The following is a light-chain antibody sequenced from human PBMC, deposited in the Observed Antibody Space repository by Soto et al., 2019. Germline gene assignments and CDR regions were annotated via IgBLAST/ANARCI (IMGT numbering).Light chain of an antibody. CDR3: QQSYSTPRT. CDR2: AAS. Sequence: DIQMTQSPSSLSASVGDRVTITCRASQSISSYLNWYQQKPGKAPKFLIYAASSLQSGVPSRFSGSGSDTDFTLTISNLQPEDFATYYCQQSYSTPRTFGQGTKVDIK. CDR1: QSISSY. J-gene: IGKJ1*01. V-gene: IGKV1-39*01.